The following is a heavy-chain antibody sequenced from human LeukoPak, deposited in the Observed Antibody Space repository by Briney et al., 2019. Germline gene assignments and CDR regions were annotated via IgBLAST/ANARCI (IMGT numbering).Heavy chain of an antibody. J-gene: IGHJ4*02. CDR3: AREYCTVNSCYQSSLGY. Sequence: GGSLRLSCAASGFSFSTYTMHWVRQAPGKGLEYVSAISSNGGNKYYANSVKGRFTISRDNSMNTLYLQMGSLRAEDMAAYYCAREYCTVNSCYQSSLGYWGQGTLVTVSS. CDR1: GFSFSTYT. D-gene: IGHD2-2*01. V-gene: IGHV3-64*01. CDR2: ISSNGGNK.